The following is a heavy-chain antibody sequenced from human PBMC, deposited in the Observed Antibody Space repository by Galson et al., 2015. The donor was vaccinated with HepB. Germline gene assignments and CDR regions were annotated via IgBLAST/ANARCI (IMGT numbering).Heavy chain of an antibody. V-gene: IGHV7-4-1*02. D-gene: IGHD2-15*01. Sequence: SVKVSCKASGYTFTTHAMNWVRQAPGQGLEWVGWINTNTGNPTYALGFTGRFVFSLDTSVSTAFLQISRLKAEDTAVYYCARDGNYCSGDGCSGPYYYMDVWGKGTTVTVSS. J-gene: IGHJ6*03. CDR2: INTNTGNP. CDR3: ARDGNYCSGDGCSGPYYYMDV. CDR1: GYTFTTHA.